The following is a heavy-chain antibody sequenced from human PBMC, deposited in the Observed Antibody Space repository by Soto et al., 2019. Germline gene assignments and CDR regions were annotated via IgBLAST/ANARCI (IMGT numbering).Heavy chain of an antibody. Sequence: EVQLVESGGGLIQPGGSLRLSCAASGFSVSSNYMSWVRQAPGKGLEWVSVTYSGGNTYYADSVKGRFTISRDNSKHTLYLQMNSLRAEDTAVYYCARGNGYPTRFDYWGQGTLVTVSS. CDR2: TYSGGNT. D-gene: IGHD5-18*01. V-gene: IGHV3-53*01. CDR3: ARGNGYPTRFDY. J-gene: IGHJ4*02. CDR1: GFSVSSNY.